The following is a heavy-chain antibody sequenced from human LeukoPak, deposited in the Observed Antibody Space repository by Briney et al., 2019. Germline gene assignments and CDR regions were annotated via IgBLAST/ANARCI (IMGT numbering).Heavy chain of an antibody. CDR1: GGTFSSYA. CDR2: IIPIFGTA. V-gene: IGHV1-69*05. Sequence: SVKVSCKASGGTFSSYAISWVRQAPGQGLEWMGGIIPIFGTANYAKKFQGRVTITTYESTSTAYMELSNLRSEDTAVYYCARALRTYSSSWYAFGYWGQGTLVTVSS. CDR3: ARALRTYSSSWYAFGY. D-gene: IGHD6-13*01. J-gene: IGHJ4*02.